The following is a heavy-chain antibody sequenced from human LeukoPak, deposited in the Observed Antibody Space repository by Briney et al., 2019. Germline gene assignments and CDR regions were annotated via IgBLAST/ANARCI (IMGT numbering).Heavy chain of an antibody. CDR2: MNPNTGNT. CDR1: RYTFSSYD. CDR3: ARLSQTPDYYGSGGYFYLGY. J-gene: IGHJ4*02. V-gene: IGHV1-8*01. Sequence: ASVKVSCKGYRYTFSSYDINWVRQAPGQGLEWMGWMNPNTGNTGYAPKFKGRVTMTRDTSISTAYMELRGLRSEDTAVYYCARLSQTPDYYGSGGYFYLGYWGQGTRVTVSS. D-gene: IGHD3-22*01.